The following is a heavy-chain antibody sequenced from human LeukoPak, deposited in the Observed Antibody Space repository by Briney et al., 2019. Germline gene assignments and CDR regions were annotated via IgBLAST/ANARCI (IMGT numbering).Heavy chain of an antibody. CDR2: IYTSGST. D-gene: IGHD1-26*01. J-gene: IGHJ4*02. CDR1: GGSISSGSYY. CDR3: ARGGEQWELPGY. V-gene: IGHV4-61*02. Sequence: SETLSLTCTVSGGSISSGSYYWSWIRQPAGKGLEWIGRIYTSGSTNYNPSLKSRVTISVDTSKNQFSLKLSSVTAADTAVYYCARGGEQWELPGYWGQGTLVTVSS.